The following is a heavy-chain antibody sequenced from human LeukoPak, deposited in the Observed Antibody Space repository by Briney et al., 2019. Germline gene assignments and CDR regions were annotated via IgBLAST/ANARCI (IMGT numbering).Heavy chain of an antibody. J-gene: IGHJ4*02. CDR3: AKESVFGYCSSTSCYTDY. Sequence: GSLRLSCAASGFTFSSYAMSWVRQAPGKGLGWVSAISGSGGSTYYADSVKGRFTISRDNSKNTLYLQMNSLRAEDTAVYYCAKESVFGYCSSTSCYTDYWGQGTLVTVSS. V-gene: IGHV3-23*01. D-gene: IGHD2-2*02. CDR2: ISGSGGST. CDR1: GFTFSSYA.